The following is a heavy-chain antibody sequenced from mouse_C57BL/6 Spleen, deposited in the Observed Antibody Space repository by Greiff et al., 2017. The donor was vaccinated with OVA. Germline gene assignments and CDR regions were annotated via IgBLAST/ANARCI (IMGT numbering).Heavy chain of an antibody. J-gene: IGHJ2*01. CDR3: ARESHRNFDY. V-gene: IGHV1-54*01. Sequence: VQLQQSGAELVRPGTSVKVSCKASGYAFTNYLIEWVKQRPGQGLEWIGVINPGSGGTNYNEKFKGKATLTADKSSSTAYMQLSSLTSEDSAVYFCARESHRNFDYWGQGTTLTVSS. CDR2: INPGSGGT. CDR1: GYAFTNYL.